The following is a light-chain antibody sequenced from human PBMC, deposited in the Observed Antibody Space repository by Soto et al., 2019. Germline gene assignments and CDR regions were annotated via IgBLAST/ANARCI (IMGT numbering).Light chain of an antibody. V-gene: IGKV1-17*01. J-gene: IGKJ1*01. CDR1: QSISSY. CDR2: SAS. CDR3: LQNNSYPVT. Sequence: EIQMTQSPSSLSASVGDRVTITCRASQSISSYLNWYQQKPGKAPKRLIYSASSLQSGVPSRFSGSGSGTEFTLTISSLQPEDFATYYCLQNNSYPVTFGQGTKV.